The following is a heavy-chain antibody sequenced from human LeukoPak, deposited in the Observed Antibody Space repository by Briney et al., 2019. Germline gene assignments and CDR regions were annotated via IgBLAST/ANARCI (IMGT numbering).Heavy chain of an antibody. V-gene: IGHV7-4-1*02. D-gene: IGHD3-22*01. J-gene: IGHJ4*02. CDR2: IHTNTGNP. CDR3: ARFSVTYYDDSSGLGY. Sequence: ASVKVSCKASGYTFTSYAMNWVRQAPGQGLEWMGWIHTNTGNPTYAQDFTGRFVFSLDTSVSTAYLQISSLKAEDTAVYYCARFSVTYYDDSSGLGYWGQGTLVTVSS. CDR1: GYTFTSYA.